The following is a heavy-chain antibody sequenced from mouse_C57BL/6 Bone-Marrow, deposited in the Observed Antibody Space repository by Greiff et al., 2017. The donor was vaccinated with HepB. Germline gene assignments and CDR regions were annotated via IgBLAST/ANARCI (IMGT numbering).Heavy chain of an antibody. CDR1: GYAFSSSW. CDR3: AGYGYDDAMDY. V-gene: IGHV1-82*01. Sequence: QVQLQQSGPELVKPGASVKISCKASGYAFSSSWMNWVKQRPGKGLEWIGRIYPGDGDTNYNGKFKGKATLTADKSSSTAYMQLSSLTSEDSAVYFCAGYGYDDAMDYWGQGTSVTVSS. CDR2: IYPGDGDT. D-gene: IGHD2-2*01. J-gene: IGHJ4*01.